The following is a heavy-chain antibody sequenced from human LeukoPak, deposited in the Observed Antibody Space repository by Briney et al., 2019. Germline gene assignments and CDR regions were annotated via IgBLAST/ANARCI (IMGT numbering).Heavy chain of an antibody. CDR3: ARISLSGWVNDH. D-gene: IGHD6-19*01. Sequence: GGSLRLSCAASGFTFSSHWMHWVRQAPGKGLVWVTRISSDGSSTRYADSVKGRFPISRDNAKNTLYLQMSSLRAEDTAMYYCARISLSGWVNDHWGQGTLVTVSS. CDR1: GFTFSSHW. CDR2: ISSDGSST. J-gene: IGHJ4*02. V-gene: IGHV3-74*01.